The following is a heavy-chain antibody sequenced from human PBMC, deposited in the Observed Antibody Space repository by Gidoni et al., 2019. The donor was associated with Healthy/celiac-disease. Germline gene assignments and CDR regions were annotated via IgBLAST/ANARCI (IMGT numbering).Heavy chain of an antibody. D-gene: IGHD6-19*01. CDR2: ISYDGSNK. CDR1: GFTFSSYG. V-gene: IGHV3-30*18. J-gene: IGHJ4*02. Sequence: QVQLVESGGGVVQPGRSLRLSCAASGFTFSSYGMHWVRQAPGKGLEWVAVISYDGSNKYYADSVKGRFTISRDNSKNTLYLQMNSLRAEDTAVYYCAKDQSPGIAVAAIDYWGQGTLVTVSS. CDR3: AKDQSPGIAVAAIDY.